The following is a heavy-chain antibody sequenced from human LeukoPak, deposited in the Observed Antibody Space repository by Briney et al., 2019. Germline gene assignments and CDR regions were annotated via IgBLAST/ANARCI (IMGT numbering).Heavy chain of an antibody. CDR3: ARDPRTGSYYDY. V-gene: IGHV3-66*01. Sequence: GGSLRLSCAAYGFTVSNNYMSWVRQAPGKGVEWVSVIYTGGSTYYADSVKDRFTISRDNSKNTLYLQMNSLRAEDTAVYYCARDPRTGSYYDYWGQGTLVTVSS. CDR1: GFTVSNNY. D-gene: IGHD2-8*02. J-gene: IGHJ4*02. CDR2: IYTGGST.